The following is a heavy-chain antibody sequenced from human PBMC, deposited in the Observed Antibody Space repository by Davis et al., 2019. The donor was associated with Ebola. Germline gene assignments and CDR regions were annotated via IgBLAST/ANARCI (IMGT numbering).Heavy chain of an antibody. D-gene: IGHD7-27*01. CDR1: GFTFSSYW. CDR3: ARDAVARWGSLGKFDY. J-gene: IGHJ4*02. V-gene: IGHV3-7*01. Sequence: GESLKISCAASGFTFSSYWMSWVRQAPGKGLEWVANIKQDGSEKYYVDSVKGRFTISRDNAKNSLYLQMNSLRAEDTAVYYCARDAVARWGSLGKFDYWGQGTLVTVSS. CDR2: IKQDGSEK.